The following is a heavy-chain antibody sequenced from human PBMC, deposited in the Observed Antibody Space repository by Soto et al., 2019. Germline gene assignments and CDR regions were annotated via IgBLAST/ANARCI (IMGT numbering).Heavy chain of an antibody. V-gene: IGHV4-31*03. CDR2: IYYSGST. Sequence: KSSETLSLTCTVSGGSISSGGYYWSWIRQHPGKGLEWIGYIYYSGSTYYNPSLKSRVTISVDTSKNQFSLKLSSVTAADTAVYYCARVGGYKEKGGYYYLGPFDYWGQGTLVTVSS. D-gene: IGHD3-22*01. CDR3: ARVGGYKEKGGYYYLGPFDY. J-gene: IGHJ4*02. CDR1: GGSISSGGYY.